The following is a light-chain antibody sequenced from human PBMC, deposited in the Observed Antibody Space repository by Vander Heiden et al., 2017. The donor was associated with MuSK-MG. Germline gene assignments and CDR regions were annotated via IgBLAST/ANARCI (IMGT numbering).Light chain of an antibody. V-gene: IGKV3-20*01. Sequence: EIVLTQPPVTLSLSPGERATLPCRASQSVSSSYLAWYQQKPGQAPRLLIYGASIRGTGIPDRFSGSGSGTDFTLTISRLEPEDFAVYYCQQDGSSPGTFGPGTKVDIK. J-gene: IGKJ3*01. CDR3: QQDGSSPGT. CDR2: GAS. CDR1: QSVSSSY.